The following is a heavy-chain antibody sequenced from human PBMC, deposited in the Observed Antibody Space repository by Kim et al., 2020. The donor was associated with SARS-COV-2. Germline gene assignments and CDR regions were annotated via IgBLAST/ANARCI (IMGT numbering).Heavy chain of an antibody. D-gene: IGHD3-22*01. CDR2: ISAYNGNT. Sequence: ASVKVSCKASGYTFTSYGISWVRQAPGQGLEWMGWISAYNGNTNYAQKLQGRVTMTTDTSTSTAYMELRSLRSDDTAVYYCARIDQLDRDDAFEIWGQGTMVTVSS. J-gene: IGHJ3*02. CDR3: ARIDQLDRDDAFEI. CDR1: GYTFTSYG. V-gene: IGHV1-18*01.